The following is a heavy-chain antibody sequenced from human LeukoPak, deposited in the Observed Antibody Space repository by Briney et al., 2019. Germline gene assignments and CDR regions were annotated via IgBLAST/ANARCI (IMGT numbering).Heavy chain of an antibody. V-gene: IGHV3-48*01. Sequence: AGGSLRLSCAPSGFTFRSYSMNWVRQAPGKGLQRVSYISSSSTIYYADSVKGRFTISRDNAKNSLYLQMNSLRAEDTAVYYCARDPAYYYDSSGYYDGDYWGQGTLVTVSS. CDR1: GFTFRSYS. CDR2: ISSSSTI. J-gene: IGHJ4*02. D-gene: IGHD3-22*01. CDR3: ARDPAYYYDSSGYYDGDY.